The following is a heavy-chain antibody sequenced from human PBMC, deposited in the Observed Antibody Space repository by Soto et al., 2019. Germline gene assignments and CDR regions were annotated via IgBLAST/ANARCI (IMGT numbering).Heavy chain of an antibody. D-gene: IGHD2-15*01. V-gene: IGHV2-5*02. Sequence: QITLKESGPTLVKPTQTLTLTCTFSGFSLSTSGVGVAWIRQPPGKALEWLALIYWDDDKRYRPSLETRLTIXXXTXXNPVVLTMTNMASVDTATYYCAYLPCSGGSCYWFSYSGMDVWGQGTTVTVSS. J-gene: IGHJ6*02. CDR2: IYWDDDK. CDR3: AYLPCSGGSCYWFSYSGMDV. CDR1: GFSLSTSGVG.